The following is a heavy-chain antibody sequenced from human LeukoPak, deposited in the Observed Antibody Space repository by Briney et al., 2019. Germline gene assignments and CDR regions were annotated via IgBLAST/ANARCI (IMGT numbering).Heavy chain of an antibody. Sequence: GGSLRLSCAASGFNLNSYMLNWVRQAPGKGLEWVSSISSTGSYIYYADSVRGRFTISRDNPGNVVYLQMDSLRAEDTAVYYCTRVAQSGPTGWFDPWGQGTLVTVSS. J-gene: IGHJ5*02. V-gene: IGHV3-21*01. D-gene: IGHD1-1*01. CDR2: ISSTGSYI. CDR1: GFNLNSYM. CDR3: TRVAQSGPTGWFDP.